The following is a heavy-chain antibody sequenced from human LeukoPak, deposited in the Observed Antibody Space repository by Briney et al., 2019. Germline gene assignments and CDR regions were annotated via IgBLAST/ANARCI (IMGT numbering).Heavy chain of an antibody. D-gene: IGHD1-26*01. CDR2: ISSSGGTI. CDR1: GFTFSSYE. J-gene: IGHJ4*02. Sequence: GGSLRLSCAASGFTFSSYEMNWVRQAPGKGLEWVSYISSSGGTIYYADSVKGRFTISRDNAKNSLYLQMNSLRVEDTALYYCASGAQSDYWGQGTLVTVSS. CDR3: ASGAQSDY. V-gene: IGHV3-48*03.